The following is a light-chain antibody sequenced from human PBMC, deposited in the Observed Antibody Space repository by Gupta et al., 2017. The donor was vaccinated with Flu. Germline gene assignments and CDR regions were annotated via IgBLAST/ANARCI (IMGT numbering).Light chain of an antibody. CDR2: GTS. Sequence: EIAFTPSPGTLPLSPGERATLSCRASQSVSGTFLAWYQQKPGQAPRLLIYGTSTRATGIPDRFSGSGSGTDFTLTISRLEPEDVAIYYCQQYGSTPRTFGQGTKVEIK. V-gene: IGKV3-20*01. CDR1: QSVSGTF. CDR3: QQYGSTPRT. J-gene: IGKJ1*01.